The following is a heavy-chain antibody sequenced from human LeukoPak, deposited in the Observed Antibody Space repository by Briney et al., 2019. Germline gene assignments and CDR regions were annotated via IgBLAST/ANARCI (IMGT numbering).Heavy chain of an antibody. Sequence: GGSLRLSCAASGFTFSNYSMTWVRQAPGKGLEWVSSIGGSGGSTYYADSVRGRFTISRDNSKNTLYLQMNSLRAEDTAVYYCPNSCSSSSRIPFDSWGPGTLVTVSS. D-gene: IGHD6-6*01. CDR2: IGGSGGST. V-gene: IGHV3-23*01. J-gene: IGHJ4*02. CDR3: PNSCSSSSRIPFDS. CDR1: GFTFSNYS.